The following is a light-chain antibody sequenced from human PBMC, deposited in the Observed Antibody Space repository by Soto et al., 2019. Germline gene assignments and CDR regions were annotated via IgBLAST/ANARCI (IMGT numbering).Light chain of an antibody. Sequence: QLTQSPSSLAASVGDRLTITCRASQDFSSWLAWYQQRPGKAPKLLIYTASSLQSGVPARFTGTGSGTNFTLTISSLQPEDFATYYCQQPNSFPPTFGQGTKVDIK. CDR3: QQPNSFPPT. V-gene: IGKV1-12*01. CDR1: QDFSSW. CDR2: TAS. J-gene: IGKJ1*01.